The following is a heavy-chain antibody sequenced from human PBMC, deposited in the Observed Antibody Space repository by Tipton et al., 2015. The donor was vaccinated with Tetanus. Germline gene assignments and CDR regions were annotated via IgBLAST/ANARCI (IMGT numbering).Heavy chain of an antibody. Sequence: SLRLSCAASGFRLSYSGMHWVRQAPGKGLEWVAVIPFDGRNERYADSVKGRFIISRDNAENSVYLQMNSLRAEDTAVYYCARDPVLGIGTRWGQGTLVTVSS. J-gene: IGHJ4*02. CDR2: IPFDGRNE. V-gene: IGHV3-30*03. CDR1: GFRLSYSG. D-gene: IGHD2-21*01. CDR3: ARDPVLGIGTR.